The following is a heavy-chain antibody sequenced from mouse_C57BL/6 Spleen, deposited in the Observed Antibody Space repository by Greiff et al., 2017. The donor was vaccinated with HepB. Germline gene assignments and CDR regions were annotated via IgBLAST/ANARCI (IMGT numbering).Heavy chain of an antibody. CDR2: IYPGSGST. Sequence: QVQLQQSGAELVKPGASVKMSCKASGYTFTSYWITWVKQRPGQGLEWIGDIYPGSGSTNYNEKFKSKATLTVDTSSSTAYMQLSSLTSEDSAVYYCARSGTYYSNPWFAYWGQGTLVTVSA. J-gene: IGHJ3*01. V-gene: IGHV1-55*01. CDR3: ARSGTYYSNPWFAY. D-gene: IGHD2-5*01. CDR1: GYTFTSYW.